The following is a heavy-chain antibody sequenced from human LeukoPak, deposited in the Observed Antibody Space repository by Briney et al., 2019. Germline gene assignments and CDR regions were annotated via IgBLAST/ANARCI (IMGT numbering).Heavy chain of an antibody. CDR1: GYTFTGYY. CDR2: INPNTGGT. Sequence: ASVKVSCKASGYTFTGYYMHWVRQAPGEGLEWMGWINPNTGGTNYAQKFQGRVTMTRDTSISTADMELSRLRSDDTAVYYCARVDRPYSSSVGYWGQGTLVTVSS. J-gene: IGHJ4*02. V-gene: IGHV1-2*02. CDR3: ARVDRPYSSSVGY. D-gene: IGHD6-19*01.